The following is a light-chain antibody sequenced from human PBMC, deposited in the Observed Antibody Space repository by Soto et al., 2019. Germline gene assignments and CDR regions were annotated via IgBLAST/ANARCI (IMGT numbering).Light chain of an antibody. CDR2: KAS. V-gene: IGKV1-5*03. CDR3: QQYETYPRT. CDR1: QSFITW. J-gene: IGKJ1*01. Sequence: DIQMTQSPSTLSASVGDRVNITCRASQSFITWLAWYQQKPGKAPKLLIYKASSLQSGVPSRFSGSGSGSEFTLTISSLQPDDFATCYGQQYETYPRTFGQGTTVEIK.